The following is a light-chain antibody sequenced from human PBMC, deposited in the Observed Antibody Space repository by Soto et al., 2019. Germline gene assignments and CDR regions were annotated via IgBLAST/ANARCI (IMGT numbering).Light chain of an antibody. CDR2: DVS. CDR3: CSYAGAYIYV. V-gene: IGLV2-11*01. CDR1: SSVIGGYNY. J-gene: IGLJ1*01. Sequence: QSALTQPRSVSGSPGQSVTISCTGTSSVIGGYNYVSWYQQYPGKVPKLILYDVSKRPSGVPDRFSGSKSGNTASLTISGLQADDEADYYCCSYAGAYIYVFATGTKVTVL.